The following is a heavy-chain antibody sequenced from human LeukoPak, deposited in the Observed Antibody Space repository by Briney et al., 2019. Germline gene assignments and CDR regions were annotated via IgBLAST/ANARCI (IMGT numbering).Heavy chain of an antibody. Sequence: PGGSLRLSCAASGFTFSSYAMSWVRQAPGKGLEWVSAISGSGGSTYYADSVKGRFTISRDNSKNTLYLQMNSLRAEDTAVYYCAKENRDSGDYARSFIVDWGQGTLVTVSS. D-gene: IGHD4-17*01. CDR2: ISGSGGST. CDR3: AKENRDSGDYARSFIVD. CDR1: GFTFSSYA. J-gene: IGHJ4*02. V-gene: IGHV3-23*01.